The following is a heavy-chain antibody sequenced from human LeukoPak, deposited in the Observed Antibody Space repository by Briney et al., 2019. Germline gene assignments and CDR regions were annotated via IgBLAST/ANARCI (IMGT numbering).Heavy chain of an antibody. Sequence: GGSLRLSCAASGFTFSSYSMNWVRQPPGKGLEWVSSISSSSSYIYYADSVKGRFTISRDNAKNSLYLQMNSLRAEDTAVYYCARGDMIGSGSYYDYYYYYGMDVWGQGTTVPVSS. CDR2: ISSSSSYI. CDR3: ARGDMIGSGSYYDYYYYYGMDV. V-gene: IGHV3-21*01. D-gene: IGHD3-10*01. J-gene: IGHJ6*02. CDR1: GFTFSSYS.